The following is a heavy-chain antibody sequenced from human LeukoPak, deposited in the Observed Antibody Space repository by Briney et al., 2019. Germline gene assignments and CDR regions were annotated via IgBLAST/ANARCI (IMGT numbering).Heavy chain of an antibody. D-gene: IGHD2-8*02. J-gene: IGHJ5*02. CDR2: IWYDGSNK. Sequence: PGGSLRLSCAASGFTFSSYGMHWVRQAPGKGLEWVAVIWYDGSNKYYADSVKGRFTISRDNSKNTLYLQMNSLRAEDTAVYYCARAYRLVVTHGFDPWGQGTLVTVSS. CDR1: GFTFSSYG. V-gene: IGHV3-33*01. CDR3: ARAYRLVVTHGFDP.